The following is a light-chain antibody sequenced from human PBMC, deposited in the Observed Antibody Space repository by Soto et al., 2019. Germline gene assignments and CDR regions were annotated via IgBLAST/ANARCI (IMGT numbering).Light chain of an antibody. CDR1: QSISNY. J-gene: IGKJ5*01. CDR2: AAS. Sequence: DIPMTQSPSSLSASVGDRVIITCRASQSISNYLHWYQQKPGKAPKLLIFAASSLQSGVPSRFSGSGSGTNFTLTISSLQPEDFAAYYCHQSYSAPITFGQGTRLEIK. V-gene: IGKV1-39*01. CDR3: HQSYSAPIT.